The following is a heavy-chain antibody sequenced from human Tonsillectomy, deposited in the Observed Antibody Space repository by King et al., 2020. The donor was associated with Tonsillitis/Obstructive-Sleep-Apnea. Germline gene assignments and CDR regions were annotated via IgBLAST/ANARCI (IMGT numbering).Heavy chain of an antibody. CDR3: ARSNTFDI. CDR2: IKYDGSEK. V-gene: IGHV3-7*01. CDR1: GFTFSSYW. Sequence: VQLVESGGGLVQPGGSLRLSCATSGFTFSSYWMSWVRQAPGKGLEWVANIKYDGSEKYYVDSVKGRFTISRDNAKNSLYLQMNSLRAEDTTVFYCARSNTFDIWGQGTMVTVSS. J-gene: IGHJ3*02.